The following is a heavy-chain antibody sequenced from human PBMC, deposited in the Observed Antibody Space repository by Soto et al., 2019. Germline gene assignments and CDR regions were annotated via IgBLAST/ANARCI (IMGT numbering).Heavy chain of an antibody. CDR1: GYTFNTYG. CDR3: ARDRDRLADI. Sequence: QVHLVQSGPEVKKPGASVKVSCKASGYTFNTYGITWVRQAPGQGLEWMAWINAYNGNRIYAQNFQGRVTVTTDTSSSAAYMELMSLTSAYTAVFFFARDRDRLADIWGLGTMVTVSS. J-gene: IGHJ3*02. CDR2: INAYNGNR. D-gene: IGHD2-15*01. V-gene: IGHV1-18*01.